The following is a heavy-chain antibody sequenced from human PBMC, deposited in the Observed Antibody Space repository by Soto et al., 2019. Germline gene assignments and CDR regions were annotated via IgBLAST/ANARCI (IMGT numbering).Heavy chain of an antibody. CDR3: ARDPLYYYDSSGYYYDDAFDI. J-gene: IGHJ3*02. CDR2: ISSSGSTI. V-gene: IGHV3-11*01. D-gene: IGHD3-22*01. Sequence: GESLKISCAASGFTFSDYYMSWIRQAPGKGLEWVSYISSSGSTIYYADSVKGRFTISRDNAKNSLYLQMNSLRAEDTAVYYCARDPLYYYDSSGYYYDDAFDIWGQGTMVTVSS. CDR1: GFTFSDYY.